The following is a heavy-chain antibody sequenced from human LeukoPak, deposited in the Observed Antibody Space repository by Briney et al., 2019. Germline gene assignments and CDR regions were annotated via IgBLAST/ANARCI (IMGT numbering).Heavy chain of an antibody. Sequence: ASVKVSCKASGGTFSSYAISWVRQAPGQGHEWMGGIIPIFGTANYAQKFQGRVTITTDESTSTAYMELSSLRSEDTAVYYCARAERYCSSTSCLAVGDDYYYMDVWGKGTTVTVSS. CDR3: ARAERYCSSTSCLAVGDDYYYMDV. CDR1: GGTFSSYA. CDR2: IIPIFGTA. V-gene: IGHV1-69*05. J-gene: IGHJ6*03. D-gene: IGHD2-2*01.